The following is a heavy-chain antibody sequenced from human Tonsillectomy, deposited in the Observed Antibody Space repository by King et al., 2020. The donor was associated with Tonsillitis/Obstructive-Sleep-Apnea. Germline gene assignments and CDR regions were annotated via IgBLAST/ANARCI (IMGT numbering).Heavy chain of an antibody. CDR3: TSVSYYYDSSGYYYVWFDP. CDR1: GFTFSNAW. D-gene: IGHD3-22*01. CDR2: IKSKTDGGTT. J-gene: IGHJ5*02. Sequence: VQLVESGGGLVKPGGSLRLSCAASGFTFSNAWMSWVRQAPGKGLEWVGRIKSKTDGGTTDYAAPVKGRFTISRDDSKNTLYLQMNSLKNEDTAVYYCTSVSYYYDSSGYYYVWFDPWGQGTLVTVSS. V-gene: IGHV3-15*01.